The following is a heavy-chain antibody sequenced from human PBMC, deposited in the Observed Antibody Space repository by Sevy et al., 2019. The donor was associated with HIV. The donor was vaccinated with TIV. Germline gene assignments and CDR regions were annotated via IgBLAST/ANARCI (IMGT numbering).Heavy chain of an antibody. CDR2: ISSTSTYT. CDR1: GFIFSDYN. D-gene: IGHD2-8*02. Sequence: GGSVRLSCAASGFIFSDYNMGWIRQAPGKGLEWVSYISSTSTYTKYADSVKGRFTISRDNAKNSLFLQMNSLRAEDTAVYYCARRPTSTGPPRFDYWGQGTLVTVSS. CDR3: ARRPTSTGPPRFDY. V-gene: IGHV3-11*06. J-gene: IGHJ4*02.